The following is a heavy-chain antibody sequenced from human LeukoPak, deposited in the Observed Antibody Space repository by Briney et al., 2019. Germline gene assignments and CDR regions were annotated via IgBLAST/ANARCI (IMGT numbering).Heavy chain of an antibody. CDR1: GFTFTGYY. Sequence: GASVKVSCKASGFTFTGYYIHWVRQAPGQGLEWMGWINPKSGGTNYAQKVQGRVTMTRETSISTAYMELTSLTSDDTAVYYCERDDDGIDYWGQGTLAIVSS. V-gene: IGHV1-2*02. J-gene: IGHJ4*02. CDR3: ERDDDGIDY. D-gene: IGHD1-26*01. CDR2: INPKSGGT.